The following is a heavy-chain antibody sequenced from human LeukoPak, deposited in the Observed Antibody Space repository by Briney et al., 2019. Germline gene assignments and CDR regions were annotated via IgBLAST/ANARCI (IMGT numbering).Heavy chain of an antibody. Sequence: GGSLRLSCAASGFTFTSYGMHWVRQAPGKGLEWVAVIWYDGRNKYYVDSVKGRFTISRDNSKNTVYLQMNSLKTEDTAVYYCTRLGGSSSGYAYHCGMDVWGQGTTVTVSS. CDR2: IWYDGRNK. V-gene: IGHV3-33*01. D-gene: IGHD3-22*01. J-gene: IGHJ6*02. CDR3: TRLGGSSSGYAYHCGMDV. CDR1: GFTFTSYG.